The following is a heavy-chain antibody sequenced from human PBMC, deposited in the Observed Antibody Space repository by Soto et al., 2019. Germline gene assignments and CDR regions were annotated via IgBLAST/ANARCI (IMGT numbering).Heavy chain of an antibody. J-gene: IGHJ4*02. D-gene: IGHD7-27*01. V-gene: IGHV4-59*11. Sequence: QVQLQESGPGLVKPSETLSLPCTVSGGSINNHYWSWIRQPPRKGLEWLGYVYYNGITNYNPSLKSRVTMSVATSKNQVSLNLTSLTAADPATYYCARANWYSEYWGQGIPVTVSS. CDR2: VYYNGIT. CDR1: GGSINNHY. CDR3: ARANWYSEY.